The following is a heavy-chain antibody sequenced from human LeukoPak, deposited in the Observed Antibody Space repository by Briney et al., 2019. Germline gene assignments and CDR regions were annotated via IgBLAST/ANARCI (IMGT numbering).Heavy chain of an antibody. CDR3: ASSSSGNPLYYFDY. J-gene: IGHJ4*02. V-gene: IGHV4-59*08. D-gene: IGHD6-19*01. CDR2: ISYSGST. Sequence: SETLSLTCTVSGGSISSYAWNWIRQHPGKGLEWIGYISYSGSTNYNPSLRSRGTISVDTSKNQFSLKLSSVTAADAAVYYCASSSSGNPLYYFDYWGQGILVTDSS. CDR1: GGSISSYA.